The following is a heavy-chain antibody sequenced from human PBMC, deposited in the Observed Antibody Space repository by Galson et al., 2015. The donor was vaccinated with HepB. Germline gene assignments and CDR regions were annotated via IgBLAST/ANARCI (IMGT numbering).Heavy chain of an antibody. CDR1: GFIFSDYA. Sequence: SLRLSCAASGFIFSDYAMNWVRQAPGKGLEWVSALSVSGSGTNYADSVKGRFTISRDNSKNTLYLQMHSLRPEDTAVYYCAKDRRAAPHYYYYGMDVWGQGTAVTVSS. D-gene: IGHD6-6*01. CDR3: AKDRRAAPHYYYYGMDV. J-gene: IGHJ6*02. V-gene: IGHV3-23*01. CDR2: LSVSGSGT.